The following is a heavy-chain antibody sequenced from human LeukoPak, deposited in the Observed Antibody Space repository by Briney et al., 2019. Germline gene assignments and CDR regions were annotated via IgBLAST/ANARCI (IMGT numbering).Heavy chain of an antibody. Sequence: GGSLRLSCAASGLTFSSYAMAWVRQAPGKGLEWVSAISGNGDSTYYAGSVKGRFTIARDNSKTTLYLQMNSLRAEDTAVYYCAKKAHSSTWSNFDCWGQGTLVTVSS. CDR1: GLTFSSYA. CDR3: AKKAHSSTWSNFDC. V-gene: IGHV3-23*01. CDR2: ISGNGDST. J-gene: IGHJ4*02. D-gene: IGHD6-13*01.